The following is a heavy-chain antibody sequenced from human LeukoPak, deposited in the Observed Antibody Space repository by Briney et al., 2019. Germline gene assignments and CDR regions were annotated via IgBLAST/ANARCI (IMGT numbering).Heavy chain of an antibody. V-gene: IGHV3-7*01. CDR1: GFTFSSYW. Sequence: GGSLRLSCAASGFTFSSYWMSWVRQAPGKGLEWVANIKQDGSEKYYVDSVKGRFTISRDNAKNSLYLQMNSLRAEDTAVYYCARWPKQQLDNYFDYWGQGALVTVFS. D-gene: IGHD6-13*01. J-gene: IGHJ4*02. CDR2: IKQDGSEK. CDR3: ARWPKQQLDNYFDY.